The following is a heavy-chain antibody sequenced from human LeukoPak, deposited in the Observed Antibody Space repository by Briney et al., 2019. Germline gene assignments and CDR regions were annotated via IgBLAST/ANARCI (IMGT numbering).Heavy chain of an antibody. D-gene: IGHD4-11*01. CDR2: INPSGGST. Sequence: GASVKVSCKASGYTFTSYYMHWVRQAPGRGLEWMGIINPSGGSTSYAQKFQGRVTMTRDTSTSTVYMELSSLRSEDTAVYYCARDYTASDYTPYYYYGMDVWGQGTTVTVSS. V-gene: IGHV1-46*01. CDR1: GYTFTSYY. CDR3: ARDYTASDYTPYYYYGMDV. J-gene: IGHJ6*02.